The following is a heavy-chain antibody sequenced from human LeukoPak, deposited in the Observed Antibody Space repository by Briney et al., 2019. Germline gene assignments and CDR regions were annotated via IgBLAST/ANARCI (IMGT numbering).Heavy chain of an antibody. V-gene: IGHV1-2*06. CDR2: INPNGGDT. J-gene: IGHJ3*02. CDR1: GYTFTGYY. D-gene: IGHD6-19*01. Sequence: ASVKVSCKASGYTFTGYYIHWVRQAPGQGLEWMGRINPNGGDTNYAQKFQGRVTMTRDTSISTAYMELGRLRSDDTAVYYCARGGTYSSGWYHDAFDIWGQGTMVTVSS. CDR3: ARGGTYSSGWYHDAFDI.